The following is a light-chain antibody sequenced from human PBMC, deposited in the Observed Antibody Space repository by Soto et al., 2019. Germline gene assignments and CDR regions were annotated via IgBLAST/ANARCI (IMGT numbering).Light chain of an antibody. CDR1: SSDVANSNY. Sequence: QPVLTQPASVSGSPGQSITISCTGTSSDVANSNYVSWYQQHPGKAPKLMIYEVTYRPSGVSNRFSGSKSGNTASLTISGLQAEDEADYYCSSYTSGGTLAFVFGTGTKVTVL. J-gene: IGLJ1*01. CDR2: EVT. V-gene: IGLV2-14*01. CDR3: SSYTSGGTLAFV.